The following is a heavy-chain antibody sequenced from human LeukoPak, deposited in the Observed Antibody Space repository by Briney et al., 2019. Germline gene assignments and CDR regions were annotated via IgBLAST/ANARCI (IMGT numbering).Heavy chain of an antibody. D-gene: IGHD3-10*01. CDR1: GFTFSSYA. CDR3: ARSEGYYGSGSYYTRPLDY. CDR2: ISYDGSNK. V-gene: IGHV3-30-3*01. J-gene: IGHJ4*02. Sequence: PGRSLRLSCAASGFTFSSYAMHWVRQAPGKGLEWVAVISYDGSNKYYADSVKGRFTISRDNSKNTLYLQMNSLRAEDTAVYYCARSEGYYGSGSYYTRPLDYWGQGTLVTVSS.